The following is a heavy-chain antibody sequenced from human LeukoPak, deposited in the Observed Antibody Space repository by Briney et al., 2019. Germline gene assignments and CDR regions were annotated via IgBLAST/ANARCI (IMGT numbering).Heavy chain of an antibody. D-gene: IGHD6-19*01. Sequence: PGGSLRLSCAASGFTFSSYAITWVRQAPGKGLEWVSAVSSNGAKTYYADSVKGRFTISRDNYKNMVFLQMNSLRAEDTAVYYCAEDKNSVIAVAGDYWGQGTLVTVSS. V-gene: IGHV3-23*01. CDR2: VSSNGAKT. J-gene: IGHJ4*02. CDR1: GFTFSSYA. CDR3: AEDKNSVIAVAGDY.